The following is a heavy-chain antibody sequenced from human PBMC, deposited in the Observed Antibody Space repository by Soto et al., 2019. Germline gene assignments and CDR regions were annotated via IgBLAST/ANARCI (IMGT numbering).Heavy chain of an antibody. CDR1: GGSISDYY. D-gene: IGHD3-22*01. CDR2: IYYGWST. J-gene: IGHJ4*02. V-gene: IGHV4-59*01. Sequence: PSETLSLTCTVSGGSISDYYWSWIRQPPGKGLEWIGYIYYGWSTNYNPSLKSRVTISVDTSKNQFSLKLISVTAADTAVYYCAREREFYDSSGLHFDSSGQGNLVGV. CDR3: AREREFYDSSGLHFDS.